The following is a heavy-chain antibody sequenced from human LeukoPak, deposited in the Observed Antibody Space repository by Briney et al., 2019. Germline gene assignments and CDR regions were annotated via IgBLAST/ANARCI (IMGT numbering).Heavy chain of an antibody. D-gene: IGHD1-1*01. CDR2: FYVGGAT. Sequence: GGSLRLSCAVSGFSVTNNYMSWVRQAPGKGLEWVSVFYVGGATYYADSVKGRFTISRDNSENTLYLQMNSLKAEDTAVHYCARARVTTGTTRIAFDIWGQGTMVTVSS. V-gene: IGHV3-53*05. CDR3: ARARVTTGTTRIAFDI. J-gene: IGHJ3*02. CDR1: GFSVTNNY.